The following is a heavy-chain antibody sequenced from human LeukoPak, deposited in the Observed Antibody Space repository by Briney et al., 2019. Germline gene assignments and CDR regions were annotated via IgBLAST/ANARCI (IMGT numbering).Heavy chain of an antibody. CDR2: IIPIFGTA. D-gene: IGHD2-15*01. V-gene: IGHV1-69*06. CDR3: ARVDCSGGSCYSWGFDY. CDR1: GGTFSSYA. Sequence: SVKVSCKASGGTFSSYAISWVRQAPGQGLEWMGGIIPIFGTANYAQKFQGRVTITADKSTSTAYMELSSLRSEDTAVYYCARVDCSGGSCYSWGFDYWGQGTLVTVSS. J-gene: IGHJ4*02.